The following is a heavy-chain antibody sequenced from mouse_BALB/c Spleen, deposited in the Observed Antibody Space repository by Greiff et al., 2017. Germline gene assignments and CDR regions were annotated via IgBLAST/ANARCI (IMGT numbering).Heavy chain of an antibody. Sequence: EVQLQQSGAELVRSGASVKLSCTASGFNIKDYYMHWVKQRPEQGLEWIGWIDPDNGDTVYAPKFQGKATMTADTSSNTAYLQLSSLTSEDTAVYYCNAADSSGPHYAMDYWGQGTSVTVSS. CDR1: GFNIKDYY. CDR3: NAADSSGPHYAMDY. V-gene: IGHV14-4*02. D-gene: IGHD3-2*01. J-gene: IGHJ4*01. CDR2: IDPDNGDT.